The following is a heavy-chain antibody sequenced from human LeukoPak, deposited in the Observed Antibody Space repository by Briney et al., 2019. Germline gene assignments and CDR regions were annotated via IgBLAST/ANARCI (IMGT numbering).Heavy chain of an antibody. CDR1: GGSTRSSDYY. V-gene: IGHV4-39*01. CDR2: IRYSGNT. Sequence: SQTLSLTCTVSGGSTRSSDYYWGWIRQPPDAGLEWIASIRYSGNTYYNPSLKSRVTTSVDTSKNQSSLTLTSVTAADTAVYYCARRLGSRGRFDPCGQGTLVTVSS. J-gene: IGHJ5*02. D-gene: IGHD3-10*01. CDR3: ARRLGSRGRFDP.